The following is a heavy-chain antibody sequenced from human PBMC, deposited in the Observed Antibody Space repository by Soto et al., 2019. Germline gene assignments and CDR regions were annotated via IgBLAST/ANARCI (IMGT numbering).Heavy chain of an antibody. D-gene: IGHD5-12*01. V-gene: IGHV3-48*03. CDR3: ATGGIYDEA. CDR1: GFTFSSYA. J-gene: IGHJ5*02. CDR2: ISTSGSPA. Sequence: SLRLSCAASGFTFSSYAMHWIRQAPGKGLEWLSYISTSGSPAYYAGSVKGRFTISTDNAKKSLDLQMDSLRAEDTGVYYCATGGIYDEAWGQGTLVTVSS.